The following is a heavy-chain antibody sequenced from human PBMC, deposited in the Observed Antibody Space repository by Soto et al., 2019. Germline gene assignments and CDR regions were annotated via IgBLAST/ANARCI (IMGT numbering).Heavy chain of an antibody. CDR1: GFTFSSYE. J-gene: IGHJ6*02. V-gene: IGHV3-48*03. Sequence: PGGSLRLSCAASGFTFSSYEMSWVRQAPGKGLEWVSYISSSGSTIYYADSVKGRFTISRDNAKNSLYLQMNSLRAEDTAVYYCARSTHYYDSSGYPPRVGYYYYGMDVWGQGTTVTVSS. CDR3: ARSTHYYDSSGYPPRVGYYYYGMDV. CDR2: ISSSGSTI. D-gene: IGHD3-22*01.